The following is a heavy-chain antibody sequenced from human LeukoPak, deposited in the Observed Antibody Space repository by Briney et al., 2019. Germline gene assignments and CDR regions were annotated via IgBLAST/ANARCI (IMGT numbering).Heavy chain of an antibody. J-gene: IGHJ4*02. D-gene: IGHD2-8*01. CDR3: AKDGEYCANGVCYIDY. V-gene: IGHV3-23*01. CDR1: GFTFSSYA. Sequence: GGSLRLSCAASGFTFSSYAMSWVRQAPGKGLEWVSAISGSGGSTYYADSVKGRFTISRDNSKNTLYLQMNSLRAEDTAVYYCAKDGEYCANGVCYIDYWGQGTLVTVSS. CDR2: ISGSGGST.